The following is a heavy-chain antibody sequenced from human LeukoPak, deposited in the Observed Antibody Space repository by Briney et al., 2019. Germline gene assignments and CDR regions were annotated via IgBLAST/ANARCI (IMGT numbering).Heavy chain of an antibody. V-gene: IGHV3-23*01. CDR1: GFTFSSYA. J-gene: IGHJ4*02. CDR2: ISGSGGST. CDR3: AKAQGRDWNASGGDYYFDY. Sequence: GGSLRLSCGASGFTFSSYAMAWVRQAPGKGLEWVSAISGSGGSTNYADSVKGRLTISRDNSKNTLYVQMNSLRAEDTGVYYCAKAQGRDWNASGGDYYFDYWGQGTLVTVSS. D-gene: IGHD1-1*01.